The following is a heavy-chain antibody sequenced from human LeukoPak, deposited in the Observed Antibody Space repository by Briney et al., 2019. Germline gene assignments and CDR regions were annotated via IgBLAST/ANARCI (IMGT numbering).Heavy chain of an antibody. Sequence: GGSLRLSCAASGFTFSSYSMNWVRQAPGKGLEWVSYISSSSSYIYYADSVKGRFTISRDNAKNSLYLQMNSLRAEDTAVYYCARSPTPIAAAVIWGQGTLVTVSS. CDR3: ARSPTPIAAAVI. J-gene: IGHJ4*02. CDR1: GFTFSSYS. D-gene: IGHD6-13*01. V-gene: IGHV3-21*05. CDR2: ISSSSSYI.